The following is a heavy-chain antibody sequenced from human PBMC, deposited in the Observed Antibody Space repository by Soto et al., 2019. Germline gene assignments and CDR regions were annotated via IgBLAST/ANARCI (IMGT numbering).Heavy chain of an antibody. D-gene: IGHD2-15*01. CDR3: ARALVGAAADAFDI. CDR2: ISYDGSNK. V-gene: IGHV3-30*04. CDR1: GFTFSSYA. Sequence: GGSLRLSCAASGFTFSSYAMHWVRQAPGKGLEWVAVISYDGSNKYYADSVKGRFTISRDNSKNTLYLQMNSLRAEDTAVYYCARALVGAAADAFDIWGQGTMVTVSS. J-gene: IGHJ3*02.